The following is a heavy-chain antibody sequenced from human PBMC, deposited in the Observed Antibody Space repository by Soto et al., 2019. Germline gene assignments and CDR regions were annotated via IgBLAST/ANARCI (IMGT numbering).Heavy chain of an antibody. CDR2: IYPGDSDT. CDR1: GYSFTSYW. D-gene: IGHD3-22*01. J-gene: IGHJ3*02. CDR3: ASLDYYDSSGYYTDAFDI. V-gene: IGHV5-51*01. Sequence: PGESLKISCKGSGYSFTSYWIGWVRQMPGKVLEWMGIIYPGDSDTRYSPSFQGQVTISADKSISTAYLQWSSLKASDTAMYYCASLDYYDSSGYYTDAFDIWGQGTMVTVSS.